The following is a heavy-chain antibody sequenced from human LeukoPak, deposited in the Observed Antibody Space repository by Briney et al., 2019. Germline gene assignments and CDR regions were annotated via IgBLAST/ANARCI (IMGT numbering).Heavy chain of an antibody. J-gene: IGHJ3*02. V-gene: IGHV1-46*01. CDR3: ARVRDGYNDAYDI. CDR1: GYTFSNYY. D-gene: IGHD5-24*01. CDR2: IGGST. Sequence: ASVKVSCKASGYTFSNYYIHWVRQAPAQGLEWMGIIGGSTNYAQKFQGRVTMTRDTSTSIVYMELSSLRSEDTAVYYCARVRDGYNDAYDIWGQGTMVTVHS.